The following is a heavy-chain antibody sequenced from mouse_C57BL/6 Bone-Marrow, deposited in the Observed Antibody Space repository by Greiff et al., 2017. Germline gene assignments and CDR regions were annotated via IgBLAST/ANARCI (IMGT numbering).Heavy chain of an antibody. D-gene: IGHD2-3*01. Sequence: VQLQQSGPVLVKPGASVKMSCKASGYTFTDYYMNWVKQSHGKSLEWIGVINPYNGGTSYNQKFKGKATLTVDKSSSTAYMELNSLTSEDSAVYYCARCDGYPHYYAMDYWGQGTSVTVSS. CDR2: INPYNGGT. CDR1: GYTFTDYY. CDR3: ARCDGYPHYYAMDY. J-gene: IGHJ4*01. V-gene: IGHV1-19*01.